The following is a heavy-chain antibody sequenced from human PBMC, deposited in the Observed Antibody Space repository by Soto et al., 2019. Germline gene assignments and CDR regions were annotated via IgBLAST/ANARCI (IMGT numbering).Heavy chain of an antibody. CDR3: TTLLGVVVPAAPSHYFDY. V-gene: IGHV3-15*01. Sequence: GGSLRLSCAASGFTFSNAWMSWVRQAPGKGLEWVGRIKSKTDGGTTDYAAPVKGRFTISRNVSKNTLYLQMNSLKTGDTAVYYCTTLLGVVVPAAPSHYFDYWGQGTLVTVSS. CDR2: IKSKTDGGTT. J-gene: IGHJ4*02. CDR1: GFTFSNAW. D-gene: IGHD2-2*01.